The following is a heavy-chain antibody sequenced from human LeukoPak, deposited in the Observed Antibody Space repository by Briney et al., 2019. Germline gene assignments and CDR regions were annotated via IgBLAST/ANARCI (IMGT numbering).Heavy chain of an antibody. CDR3: ARVPRGYDSGG. V-gene: IGHV3-74*01. J-gene: IGHJ4*02. Sequence: GGSLRLSCAASGFTFSSYWMHWVRQAPGKGLVWVSRINSDGRSTNYADSVKGRFTISRDNAKNTLYLQMNSLRAEDTAVYYCARVPRGYDSGGWGQGTLVTVSS. CDR1: GFTFSSYW. CDR2: INSDGRST. D-gene: IGHD5-12*01.